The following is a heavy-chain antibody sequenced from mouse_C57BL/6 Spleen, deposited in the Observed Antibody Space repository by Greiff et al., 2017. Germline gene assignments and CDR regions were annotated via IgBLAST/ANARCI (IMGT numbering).Heavy chain of an antibody. CDR3: ARIYYGSSYGYFDV. V-gene: IGHV1-69*01. CDR1: GYTFTSYW. Sequence: VKLQQPGAELVMPGASVKLSCKASGYTFTSYWMHWVKQRPGQGLEWIGEIDPSDSYTNYNQKFKGKSTLTVDKSSSTAYMQLSSLTSEDSAVYYCARIYYGSSYGYFDVWGTGTTVTVSS. J-gene: IGHJ1*03. D-gene: IGHD1-1*01. CDR2: IDPSDSYT.